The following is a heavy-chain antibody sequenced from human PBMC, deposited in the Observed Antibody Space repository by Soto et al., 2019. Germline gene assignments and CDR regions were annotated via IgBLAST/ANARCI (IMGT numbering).Heavy chain of an antibody. J-gene: IGHJ4*02. CDR1: GGTFSNFA. CDR3: AVTRIAATRYFDY. D-gene: IGHD2-15*01. Sequence: QVQLVQSGAEVKKPGSSMKVSCKASGGTFSNFAISWVRQAPGQGLEWMGGIIPVFATTNYAQKFQGRVTITADESTSTAYMELSSLRSEDTAVYYCAVTRIAATRYFDYWGQGTLVTVSS. CDR2: IIPVFATT. V-gene: IGHV1-69*01.